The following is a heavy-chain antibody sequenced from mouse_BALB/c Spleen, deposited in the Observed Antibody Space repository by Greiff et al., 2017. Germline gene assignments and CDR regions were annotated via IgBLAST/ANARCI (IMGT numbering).Heavy chain of an antibody. CDR3: ARDYGSFAY. Sequence: QVQLKQSGAELAKPGASVKMSCKASGYTFTSYWMHWVKQRPGQGLEWIGYINPSTGYTEYNQKFKDKATLTADKSSSTAYMQLSSLTSEDSAVYYCARDYGSFAYWGQGTLVTVSA. J-gene: IGHJ3*01. V-gene: IGHV1-7*01. D-gene: IGHD1-2*01. CDR1: GYTFTSYW. CDR2: INPSTGYT.